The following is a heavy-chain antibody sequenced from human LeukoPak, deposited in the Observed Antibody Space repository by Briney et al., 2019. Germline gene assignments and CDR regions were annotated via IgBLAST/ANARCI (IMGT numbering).Heavy chain of an antibody. CDR3: ARALRFLEWLLHY. CDR1: GYTFSDYY. D-gene: IGHD3-3*01. V-gene: IGHV1-2*02. Sequence: GASVKVSCKASGYTFSDYYLHWVRQAPGQGLEWMGWINPNSGGTNSAQKFQGRVTMTRDTSIITAYMELSRLRSDDTAVYFCARALRFLEWLLHYWGQGTLVTVSS. CDR2: INPNSGGT. J-gene: IGHJ4*02.